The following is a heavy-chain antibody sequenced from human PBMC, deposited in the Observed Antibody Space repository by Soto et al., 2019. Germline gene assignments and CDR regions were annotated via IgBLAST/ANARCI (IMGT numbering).Heavy chain of an antibody. V-gene: IGHV1-2*02. J-gene: IGHJ6*02. CDR3: ARDMMMTTGKLQDYYGMDV. CDR2: INPNSGGT. CDR1: GYTFTGYY. Sequence: ASVKVSCKASGYTFTGYYMHWVRQAPGQGLEWMGWINPNSGGTNYAQKFQGRVTMTRDTSISTAYMELSRLRSDDTAVYYCARDMMMTTGKLQDYYGMDVWGQGTTVTVSS. D-gene: IGHD4-17*01.